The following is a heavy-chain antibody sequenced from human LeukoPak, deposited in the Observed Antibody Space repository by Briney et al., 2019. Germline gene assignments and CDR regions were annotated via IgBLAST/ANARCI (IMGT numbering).Heavy chain of an antibody. CDR2: IYHSGST. CDR1: GGSISSGGYY. D-gene: IGHD6-6*01. J-gene: IGHJ4*02. CDR3: ARGWLPGSSSPHFY. V-gene: IGHV4-30-2*01. Sequence: SETLSLTCTVSGGSISSGGYYWSWIRRPPGKGLEWIGYIYHSGSTYYNPSLKSRVTISVDRSKNQFSLKLSSVTAADTAVYYCARGWLPGSSSPHFYWGQGTLVTVSS.